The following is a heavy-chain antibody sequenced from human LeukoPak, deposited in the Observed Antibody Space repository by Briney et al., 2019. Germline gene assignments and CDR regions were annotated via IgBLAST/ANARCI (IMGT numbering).Heavy chain of an antibody. V-gene: IGHV3-13*01. Sequence: GGSLRLSCAASGFTFSSYDMHWVRQATGKGLEWVSAIDTAGDTYYPGSVKGRFTISRENAKNSLYLQMNSLRAGDTAVYYCARSLGVGYDYWGQGTLVTVSS. CDR2: IDTAGDT. J-gene: IGHJ4*02. CDR1: GFTFSSYD. CDR3: ARSLGVGYDY. D-gene: IGHD3-16*01.